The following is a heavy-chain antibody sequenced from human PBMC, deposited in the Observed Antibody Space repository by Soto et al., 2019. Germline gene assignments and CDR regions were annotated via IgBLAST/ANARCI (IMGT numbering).Heavy chain of an antibody. Sequence: GGSLRLSCAASGFIFSNYWMTWVRQAPGKGLEWLANVNQDGDEKYYEDSVKGRFTISRDNAKNSLYLQMNSLRGEDTAVYYCARLYPYDYIWGSYRPVRFDYWGQGTLVTVSS. CDR2: VNQDGDEK. CDR3: ARLYPYDYIWGSYRPVRFDY. CDR1: GFIFSNYW. D-gene: IGHD3-16*02. J-gene: IGHJ4*02. V-gene: IGHV3-7*01.